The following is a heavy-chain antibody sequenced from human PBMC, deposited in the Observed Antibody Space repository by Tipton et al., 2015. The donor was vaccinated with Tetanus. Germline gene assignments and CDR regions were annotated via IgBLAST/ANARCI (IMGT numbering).Heavy chain of an antibody. CDR2: ISDSGNTI. V-gene: IGHV3-48*01. CDR1: GFTFRSYT. Sequence: SLRLSCAASGFTFRSYTMSWVRQTPGRGLEWASYISDSGNTIYYADSVKGRFTISRDNAKNSLSLQMNSLRAEDTAVYYCARSRAIVNLAPDAFDIWGQGTMVTVSS. J-gene: IGHJ3*02. D-gene: IGHD1-26*01. CDR3: ARSRAIVNLAPDAFDI.